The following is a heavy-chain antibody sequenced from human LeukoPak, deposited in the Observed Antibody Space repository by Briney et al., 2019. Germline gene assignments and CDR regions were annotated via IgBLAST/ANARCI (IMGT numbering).Heavy chain of an antibody. CDR2: INPNSGGT. J-gene: IGHJ5*02. V-gene: IGHV1-2*02. CDR3: ARDPYYDFWSGSQLLNFWFDP. Sequence: ASVKVSCKASGYTFTGYYMHWVRQAPGQGLEWMGWINPNSGGTNYAQKFQGRVTMTRDTSISTAYMELGRLRSDDTAVYYCARDPYYDFWSGSQLLNFWFDPWGQGTLVTVSS. CDR1: GYTFTGYY. D-gene: IGHD3-3*01.